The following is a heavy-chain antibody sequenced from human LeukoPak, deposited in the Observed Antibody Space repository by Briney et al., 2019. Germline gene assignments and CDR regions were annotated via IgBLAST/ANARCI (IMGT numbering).Heavy chain of an antibody. V-gene: IGHV1-46*01. Sequence: ASVKVSCKASGYTFTSYYMHWVRQAPGQGLEWLGIINPSGGSTSYAQNFQGRVTMTRDTSTSTVYMELSSLRSEDTAVYYCARDLARSEYSSSWNDYWGQGTLVTVSS. CDR2: INPSGGST. J-gene: IGHJ4*02. CDR1: GYTFTSYY. D-gene: IGHD6-13*01. CDR3: ARDLARSEYSSSWNDY.